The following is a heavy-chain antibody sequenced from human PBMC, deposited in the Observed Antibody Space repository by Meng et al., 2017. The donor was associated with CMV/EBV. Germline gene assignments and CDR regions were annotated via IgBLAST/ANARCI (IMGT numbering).Heavy chain of an antibody. V-gene: IGHV3-23*01. CDR2: ISGSGGST. D-gene: IGHD3-22*01. CDR1: GFTFSSYA. J-gene: IGHJ3*02. Sequence: GGSLRLSCAASGFTFSSYAMSWVRQAPGKGLEWVSAISGSGGSTYYADSVKGRFTISRDNSKNTLYQQMNSLRAEDTAVYYCANFHYDMIVVGGNAFDIWGQGTMVTVSS. CDR3: ANFHYDMIVVGGNAFDI.